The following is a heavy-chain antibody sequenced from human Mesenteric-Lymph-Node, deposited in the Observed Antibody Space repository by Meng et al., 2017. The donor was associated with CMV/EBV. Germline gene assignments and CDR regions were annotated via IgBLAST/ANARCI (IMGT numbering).Heavy chain of an antibody. J-gene: IGHJ3*02. CDR1: GGSISSGDYY. CDR2: IYYGGTT. CDR3: ARAPGEGGYCSGIRCPLAFDI. Sequence: SETLSLTCTVSGGSISSGDYYWSWIRQPPGKGLEWIGYIYYGGTTNPNPSLKSRVTISVDASKKQFSLKLSSVTAADTAVYFCARAPGEGGYCSGIRCPLAFDIWGRGTMVTVSS. V-gene: IGHV4-61*08. D-gene: IGHD2-2*01.